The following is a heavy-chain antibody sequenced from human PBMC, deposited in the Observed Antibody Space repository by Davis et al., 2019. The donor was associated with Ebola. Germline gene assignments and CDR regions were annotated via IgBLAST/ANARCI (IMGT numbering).Heavy chain of an antibody. CDR2: IYHSGST. D-gene: IGHD3-10*01. Sequence: SETLSLTCTVSGGSISSSNWWSWVRQRPGKGLEWIGEIYHSGSTNYNPSLKSRVTISVDKSKNQFCLKLSSVTAADTAVYYCARPSLVGAFDLWGQGTMVTVSS. V-gene: IGHV4-4*02. CDR3: ARPSLVGAFDL. J-gene: IGHJ3*01. CDR1: GGSISSSNW.